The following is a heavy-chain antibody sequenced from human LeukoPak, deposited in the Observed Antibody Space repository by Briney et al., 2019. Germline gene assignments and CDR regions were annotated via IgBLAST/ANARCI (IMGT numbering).Heavy chain of an antibody. V-gene: IGHV1-18*01. Sequence: VASVKVSCKASGYTFTTYGISWVRQAPGQGLEWMGWISAYNGNTNYAQKFQGRVTMTTDTSTSTAYMELRSLRSDDTAVYYCARDTYYYDSSGYFDYWGQGTLVTVSS. CDR2: ISAYNGNT. D-gene: IGHD3-22*01. J-gene: IGHJ4*02. CDR1: GYTFTTYG. CDR3: ARDTYYYDSSGYFDY.